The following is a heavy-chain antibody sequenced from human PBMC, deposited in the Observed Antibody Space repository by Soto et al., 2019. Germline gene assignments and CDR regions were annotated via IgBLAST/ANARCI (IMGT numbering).Heavy chain of an antibody. CDR3: ARAYYDFWSGYRNYYYGMDV. Sequence: GASGKVCCKASGGTFSSYAISWVRQATGQGLEWMGGIIPIFGPANYAPKFQGRVTITRDTSASTAYMELSGLRSEDTAVYYCARAYYDFWSGYRNYYYGMDVWGQGTTVTVSS. CDR1: GGTFSSYA. CDR2: IIPIFGPA. V-gene: IGHV1-69*05. D-gene: IGHD3-3*01. J-gene: IGHJ6*02.